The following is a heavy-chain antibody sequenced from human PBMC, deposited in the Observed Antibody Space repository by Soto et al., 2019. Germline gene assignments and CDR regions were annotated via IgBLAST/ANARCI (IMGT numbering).Heavy chain of an antibody. CDR1: GFTFSSYG. CDR3: ARDRGYSGYDSPRFYYGMDV. V-gene: IGHV3-33*01. D-gene: IGHD5-12*01. CDR2: IWYDGSNK. Sequence: QVQLVESGGGVVQPGRSLRLSCAASGFTFSSYGMHWVRQAPGKGLEWVAVIWYDGSNKWYADSVKGRFTISRDNSKNTLYLQMNSLRAEDTAVYSCARDRGYSGYDSPRFYYGMDVWGQGTTVTASS. J-gene: IGHJ6*02.